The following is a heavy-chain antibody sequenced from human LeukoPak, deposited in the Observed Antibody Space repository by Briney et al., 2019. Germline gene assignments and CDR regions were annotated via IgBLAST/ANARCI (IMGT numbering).Heavy chain of an antibody. D-gene: IGHD3-16*01. Sequence: LETLSLTCTVSGGSISSYYWSWIREPPGKGLEWSGYIYYSGSTNYNPSLKSRVTISVDTSKNQFSLKLSSVTAADTAVYYWARGPGGIDPWGQGTLVTVSS. CDR2: IYYSGST. CDR3: ARGPGGIDP. CDR1: GGSISSYY. J-gene: IGHJ5*02. V-gene: IGHV4-59*01.